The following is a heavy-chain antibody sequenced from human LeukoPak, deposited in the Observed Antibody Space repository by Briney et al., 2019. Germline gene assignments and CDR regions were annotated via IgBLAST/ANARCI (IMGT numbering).Heavy chain of an antibody. CDR2: ISWNSFTI. J-gene: IGHJ6*03. D-gene: IGHD3-3*01. Sequence: GRSLRLSCAASGFTFDDYAMHWVRQAPGKGLEWVSGISWNSFTIGYADSVKGRFTISRDNAKNSLYLQMNSLRAEDTAVYYCAKGSKEVLFTRDHYMDVWGKGTTVTISS. CDR3: AKGSKEVLFTRDHYMDV. CDR1: GFTFDDYA. V-gene: IGHV3-9*01.